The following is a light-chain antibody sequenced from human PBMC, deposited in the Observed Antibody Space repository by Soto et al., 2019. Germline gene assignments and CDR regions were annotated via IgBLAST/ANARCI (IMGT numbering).Light chain of an antibody. Sequence: EIVLTQSPGTLSLSPGERATLSCRASQSVSSSFLAWYQQKPGQAPRLVIYDASSRATGIPDRFSGSGSGTDFTLTISRLEPDDFAVYYCQQYGDSPQTFGQGTKVEIK. CDR1: QSVSSSF. CDR2: DAS. J-gene: IGKJ1*01. V-gene: IGKV3-20*01. CDR3: QQYGDSPQT.